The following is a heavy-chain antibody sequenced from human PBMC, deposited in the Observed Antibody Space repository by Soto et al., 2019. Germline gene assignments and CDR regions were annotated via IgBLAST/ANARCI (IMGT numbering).Heavy chain of an antibody. V-gene: IGHV3-11*01. D-gene: IGHD4-4*01. CDR3: APAGYDSNYYAVTPLSAGHF. CDR2: ISSSGSII. CDR1: GFTFSDYY. Sequence: QVQLVVSGGGLVKPGGSLRISCAASGFTFSDYYISWIRQAPGKGLEGVSYISSSGSIIYYADSVKGRYTISRDNAKNSLYLQMNSRRAADTAVYYCAPAGYDSNYYAVTPLSAGHFWGQGTLVTVSS. J-gene: IGHJ4*02.